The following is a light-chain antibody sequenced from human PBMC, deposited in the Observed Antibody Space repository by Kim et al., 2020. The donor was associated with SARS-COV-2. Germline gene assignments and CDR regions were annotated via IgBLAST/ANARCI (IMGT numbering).Light chain of an antibody. V-gene: IGKV3D-20*01. CDR2: EAS. CDR1: QSVSISY. CDR3: QQYGLTPYT. J-gene: IGKJ2*01. Sequence: LSSGERATLPSGARQSVSISYLAWSKQTRGLSPRPLICEASNRATATPDRFSRSGSGTDSSLTINRLEPEDFAVYYCQQYGLTPYTLGQGPKLE.